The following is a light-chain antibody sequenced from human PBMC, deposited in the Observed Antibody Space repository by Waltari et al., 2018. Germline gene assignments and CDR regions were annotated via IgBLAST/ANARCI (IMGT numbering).Light chain of an antibody. V-gene: IGLV2-14*03. CDR2: DVS. J-gene: IGLJ2*01. CDR3: SSYTSSSTLVV. Sequence: QSALTPPASVSGSPGQSITLSCTGSRRDAGGYNFVSWFQQHPGKAPNLMIYDVSNRPSGVSNRFSVSKSGNTASPTISGLQAEDEADYYCSSYTSSSTLVVFGGGTKLTVL. CDR1: RRDAGGYNF.